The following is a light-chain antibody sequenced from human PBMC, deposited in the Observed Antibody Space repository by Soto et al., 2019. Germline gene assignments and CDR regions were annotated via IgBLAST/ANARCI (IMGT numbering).Light chain of an antibody. CDR3: SSYASSDNLV. CDR2: EVS. CDR1: SSDIGGYNY. V-gene: IGLV2-8*01. J-gene: IGLJ3*02. Sequence: QSALTQPPSASGSPGQSVTISCTGTSSDIGGYNYVSWYQQHPGKAPKLLIYEVSKRPSGVPDRFSGSKSINTASLTVSGLQAEDEADYYCSSYASSDNLVFGGGTKLTVL.